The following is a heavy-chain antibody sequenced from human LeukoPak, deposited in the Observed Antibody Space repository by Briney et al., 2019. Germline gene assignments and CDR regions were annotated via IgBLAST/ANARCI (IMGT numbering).Heavy chain of an antibody. V-gene: IGHV3-53*01. D-gene: IGHD4-17*01. J-gene: IGHJ3*02. Sequence: GGSLRLSCAAFGITITNYNMDCVRQAPGKGLEWVSVIYSGGSTYYADSVKGRFTISRDNSKNTLYLQMNSLRAEDTAVYYCARKFVDYVGVFDIWGQGTMVTVSS. CDR3: ARKFVDYVGVFDI. CDR2: IYSGGST. CDR1: GITITNYN.